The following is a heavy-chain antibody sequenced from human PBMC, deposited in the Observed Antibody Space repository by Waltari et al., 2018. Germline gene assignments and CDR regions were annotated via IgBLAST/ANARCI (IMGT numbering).Heavy chain of an antibody. CDR2: IRYAGIT. CDR1: TKSYY. V-gene: IGHV4-39*01. Sequence: TKSYYSACIRQPPGKGLEWIGSIRYAGITYYQLSLTTRVTISLDTSKNQFSLDLPSVTAADAAVYYCARQQLEIVSWGQGTLVTVSS. D-gene: IGHD1-1*01. J-gene: IGHJ4*02. CDR3: ARQQLEIVS.